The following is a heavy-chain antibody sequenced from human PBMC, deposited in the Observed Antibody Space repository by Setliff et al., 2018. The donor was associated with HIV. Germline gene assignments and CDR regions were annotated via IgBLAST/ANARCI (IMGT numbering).Heavy chain of an antibody. CDR2: IVPYNGRT. CDR1: GYMFIAYG. Sequence: ASVKVSCKTSGYMFIAYGISGVRRAHGQGLEWMGWIVPYNGRTEYAQEFQGRVSLTIDTSASTAYMELRSLRSDDTAVYYCARDDGGYNYAEALDVWGHGTMVTVSS. CDR3: ARDDGGYNYAEALDV. V-gene: IGHV1-18*01. D-gene: IGHD3-16*01. J-gene: IGHJ3*01.